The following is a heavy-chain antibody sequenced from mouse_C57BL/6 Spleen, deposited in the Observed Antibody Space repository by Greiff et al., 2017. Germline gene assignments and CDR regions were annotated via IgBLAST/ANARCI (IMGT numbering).Heavy chain of an antibody. Sequence: EVQLQQSGPELVKPGASVKISCKASGYTFTDYYMNWVKQSHGKSLEWIGDINPNNGGTSYNQKFKGKATLTVDQSSSTAYMELRSLTSEDSAVYYCEAMVTSYWYCDVWGTGTTVTVSS. CDR2: INPNNGGT. J-gene: IGHJ1*03. V-gene: IGHV1-26*01. CDR3: EAMVTSYWYCDV. CDR1: GYTFTDYY. D-gene: IGHD2-2*01.